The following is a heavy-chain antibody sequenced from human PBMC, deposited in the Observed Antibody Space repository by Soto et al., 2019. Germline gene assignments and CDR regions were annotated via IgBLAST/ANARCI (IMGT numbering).Heavy chain of an antibody. Sequence: APVKVSCKASAYAFCNNDISGVRHPTGQGLEWMGWMNPNSGNGGYAQKFQGRDTMTRDTSTSTAYMELSSLASDDTAIYYCARMATSGTLNWFDPWGQGTLVTVSS. CDR1: AYAFCNND. J-gene: IGHJ5*02. V-gene: IGHV1-8*01. CDR2: MNPNSGNG. CDR3: ARMATSGTLNWFDP.